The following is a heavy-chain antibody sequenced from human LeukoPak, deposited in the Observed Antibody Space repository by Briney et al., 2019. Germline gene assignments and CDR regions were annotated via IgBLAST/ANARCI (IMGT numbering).Heavy chain of an antibody. CDR2: IYYSGST. V-gene: IGHV4-59*01. CDR3: ARDGYSGNDGI. J-gene: IGHJ4*02. D-gene: IGHD5-12*01. CDR1: GGSISYYY. Sequence: KASETLSLTCTVSGGSISYYYWSWIRQPPGKGLEWIGYIYYSGSTNYNPSLKSRVTISVATSKNQFSLKLNSVTAADTAVYYCARDGYSGNDGIWGQGTLVTVSS.